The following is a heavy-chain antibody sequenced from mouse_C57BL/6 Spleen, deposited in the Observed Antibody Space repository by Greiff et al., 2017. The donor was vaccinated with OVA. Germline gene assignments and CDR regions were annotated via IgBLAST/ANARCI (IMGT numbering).Heavy chain of an antibody. CDR2: IYPRSGNT. CDR3: ARVYGSSPWFAY. CDR1: GYTFTSYG. V-gene: IGHV1-81*01. Sequence: QVQLQQSGAELARPGASVKLSCKASGYTFTSYGISWVKQRTGQGLEWIGEIYPRSGNTYYNAKFKGKATLTADKSSSTAYMELRSLTSEDSAVYFCARVYGSSPWFAYWGQGTLVTVSA. J-gene: IGHJ3*01. D-gene: IGHD1-1*01.